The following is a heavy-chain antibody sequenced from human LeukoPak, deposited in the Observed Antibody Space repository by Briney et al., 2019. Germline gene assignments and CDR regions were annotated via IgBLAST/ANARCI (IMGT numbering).Heavy chain of an antibody. V-gene: IGHV3-30*02. D-gene: IGHD4-11*01. CDR1: GFTFSSYG. J-gene: IGHJ5*02. CDR2: IRYDGSNK. CDR3: ARVLPYDYINRFDR. Sequence: PGGSLRLSCAASGFTFSSYGMHWVRQAPGKGLEWVAFIRYDGSNKYYAGSVKGRFTISRDNSKNTLYLQMNSLRAEDTAVYYCARVLPYDYINRFDRWGQGTLVTVSS.